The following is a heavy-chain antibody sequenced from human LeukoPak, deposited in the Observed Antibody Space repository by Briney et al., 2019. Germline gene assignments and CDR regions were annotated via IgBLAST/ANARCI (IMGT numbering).Heavy chain of an antibody. Sequence: PSETLSLTCTVSGGSISSYYWSWIRQPAGKGLEWIGRIYTSGSTNYNPSLKSRVTMSVDTSKSQFSLKLSSVTAADTVVYYCAAGGYWGYFQHWGQGTLVTVSS. CDR1: GGSISSYY. D-gene: IGHD2-8*02. J-gene: IGHJ1*01. CDR2: IYTSGST. V-gene: IGHV4-4*07. CDR3: AAGGYWGYFQH.